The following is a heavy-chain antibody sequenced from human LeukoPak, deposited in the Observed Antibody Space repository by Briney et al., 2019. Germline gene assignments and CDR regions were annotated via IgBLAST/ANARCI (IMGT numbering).Heavy chain of an antibody. CDR2: ISGSGGST. CDR3: AKTEKDYYYYYGMDV. V-gene: IGHV3-23*01. Sequence: GRSLRLSCAASGFTFSSYAMSWVRQAPGKGLEWVSAISGSGGSTYYADSVKGRFTISRDNSKNTLYLQMNSLRAEDTAVYYCAKTEKDYYYYYGMDVWGQGTTVTVSS. CDR1: GFTFSSYA. J-gene: IGHJ6*02.